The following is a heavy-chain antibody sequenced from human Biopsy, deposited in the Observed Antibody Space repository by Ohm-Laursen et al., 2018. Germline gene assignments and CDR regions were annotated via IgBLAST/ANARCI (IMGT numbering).Heavy chain of an antibody. D-gene: IGHD1-26*01. J-gene: IGHJ2*01. CDR3: ARHAPSYSGSYWRYFDL. V-gene: IGHV4-59*08. CDR1: GGSISSYY. CDR2: IYYTGST. Sequence: SETLSLTYTVSGGSISSYYWSWIRQPPGKGLEWIGYIYYTGSTNYNPSLKIRVTISVDTSLNHLSLRLTSVTAADTAVYYCARHAPSYSGSYWRYFDLWGRGTLVTVSS.